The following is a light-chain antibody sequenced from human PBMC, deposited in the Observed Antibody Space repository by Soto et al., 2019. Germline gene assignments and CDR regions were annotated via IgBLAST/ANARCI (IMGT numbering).Light chain of an antibody. CDR3: QQHGSSPPT. V-gene: IGKV3-20*01. J-gene: IGKJ4*01. Sequence: IVLTQSPGTLSLSPWERATLSCRASQSVNNNYLAWYQQKPGQAPRLLIYGASSRATGIPDRFSGSGSGTDFTLTISRLEPEDFAVYYCQQHGSSPPTFGGGTKVDIK. CDR2: GAS. CDR1: QSVNNNY.